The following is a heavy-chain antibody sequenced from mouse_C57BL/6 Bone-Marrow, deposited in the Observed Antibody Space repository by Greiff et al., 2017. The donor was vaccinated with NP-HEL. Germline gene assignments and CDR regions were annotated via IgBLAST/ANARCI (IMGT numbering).Heavy chain of an antibody. CDR1: GFTFSSYT. CDR3: ARQKMITTIAWFAY. Sequence: DVKLVESGGGLVKPGGSLKLSCAASGFTFSSYTMSWVRQTPEKRLEWVATISGGGGNTYYPDSVKGRFTISSDHAKNTLYLQMSSRRSEDTALYYCARQKMITTIAWFAYWGQGTLVTVSA. J-gene: IGHJ3*01. V-gene: IGHV5-9*01. CDR2: ISGGGGNT. D-gene: IGHD2-4*01.